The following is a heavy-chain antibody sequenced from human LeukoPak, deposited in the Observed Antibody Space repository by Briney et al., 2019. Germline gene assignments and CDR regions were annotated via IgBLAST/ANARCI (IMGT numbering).Heavy chain of an antibody. D-gene: IGHD1-1*01. J-gene: IGHJ4*02. CDR2: INHSGST. CDR1: GGSFSGYY. Sequence: PSETLSLTCAVYGGSFSGYYWSWIRQPPGKGLEWIGEINHSGSTNYNPSLKSRVTISVDTSKNQFSLRPSSVTAADTAVYYCARERIRWTFDYWGQGTLVTVSS. CDR3: ARERIRWTFDY. V-gene: IGHV4-34*01.